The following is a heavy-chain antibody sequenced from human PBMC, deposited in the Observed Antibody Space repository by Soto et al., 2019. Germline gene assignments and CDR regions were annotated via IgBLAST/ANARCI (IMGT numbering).Heavy chain of an antibody. CDR1: GYTFTNYG. Sequence: QVQLVQSGAEVREPGASVKVSCKASGYTFTNYGVSWVRQAPGQGLEWMGWIGGYKGNTNYAQKLQGRGXXTXDXXTSTAYMELRCLRSDDTAGYYCAPHTLDTGMPSGYWGQGTLVTVSS. D-gene: IGHD5-18*01. V-gene: IGHV1-18*01. J-gene: IGHJ4*02. CDR2: IGGYKGNT. CDR3: APHTLDTGMPSGY.